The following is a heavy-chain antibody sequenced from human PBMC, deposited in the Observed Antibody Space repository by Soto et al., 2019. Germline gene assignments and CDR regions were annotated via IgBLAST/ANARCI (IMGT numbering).Heavy chain of an antibody. J-gene: IGHJ4*02. D-gene: IGHD3-10*01. Sequence: GGSLRLSCTASGFTFSSYAMTWVRQTPGRGLDWVSSISGSTGITNYADSVRGRFTISRDNSRHTLSLQMDNLRAEDTGIYYCAKIYGSGKYYKEVDFDYWGQGIPVTVSS. CDR1: GFTFSSYA. CDR3: AKIYGSGKYYKEVDFDY. V-gene: IGHV3-23*01. CDR2: ISGSTGIT.